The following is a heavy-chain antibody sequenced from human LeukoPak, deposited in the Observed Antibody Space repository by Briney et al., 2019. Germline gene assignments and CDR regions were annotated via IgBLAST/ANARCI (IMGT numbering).Heavy chain of an antibody. CDR1: GFTFSSYE. V-gene: IGHV3-48*03. Sequence: LTGGSLRLSCAASGFTFSSYEMNWVRQAPGKGLEWVSYISSSGSTIYYADSVKGRFTISRDNAKNSLYLQMNSLRAEDTAVYYCAREPKQWLVPIDFWGQGTLVTVSS. J-gene: IGHJ4*02. D-gene: IGHD6-19*01. CDR3: AREPKQWLVPIDF. CDR2: ISSSGSTI.